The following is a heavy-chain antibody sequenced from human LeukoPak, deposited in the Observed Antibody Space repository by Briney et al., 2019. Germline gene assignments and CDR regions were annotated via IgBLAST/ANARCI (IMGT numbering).Heavy chain of an antibody. CDR3: ARDNTATEYFQH. V-gene: IGHV3-21*01. D-gene: IGHD5-18*01. CDR2: ISASSGYI. Sequence: GGSLRLSCAASGFTFSSYSMNWVRQAPGKGLEWVSYISASSGYISNPDSVKGRFTISRDNAKNSLYLQMNSLRAEDTAVYYCARDNTATEYFQHWGQGTLVTVSP. CDR1: GFTFSSYS. J-gene: IGHJ1*01.